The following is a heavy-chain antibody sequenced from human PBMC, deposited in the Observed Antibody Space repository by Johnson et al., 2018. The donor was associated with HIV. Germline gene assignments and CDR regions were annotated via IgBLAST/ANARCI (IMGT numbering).Heavy chain of an antibody. Sequence: VQLVESGGGLVQPGGSLRLSCAASGFTVCNNYMNWVRQAPGKGLEWVSLIYRDNSTYYADSVKGRFTISRDNSKNTLYLQMNGLRAEDTGLYYCVRDQGYYDSSGSPDAFDIWGQGTMVTVSS. CDR3: VRDQGYYDSSGSPDAFDI. CDR1: GFTVCNNY. V-gene: IGHV3-66*01. CDR2: IYRDNST. D-gene: IGHD3-22*01. J-gene: IGHJ3*02.